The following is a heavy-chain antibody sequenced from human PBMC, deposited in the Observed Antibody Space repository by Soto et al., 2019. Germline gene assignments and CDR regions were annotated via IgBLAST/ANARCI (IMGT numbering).Heavy chain of an antibody. CDR2: LNSDGSSK. J-gene: IGHJ6*02. Sequence: EVQLVESGGGLVQPGGSLRLSCAASGFTFNTYWMHWVRQAPGRGLVWVSRLNSDGSSKYYGYSMKGRFTISRDNVDHTVHLQMASQRDEDTAVYFCVRGFIHYDALVIWGRGTTVTVSS. CDR1: GFTFNTYW. D-gene: IGHD2-21*01. CDR3: VRGFIHYDALVI. V-gene: IGHV3-74*01.